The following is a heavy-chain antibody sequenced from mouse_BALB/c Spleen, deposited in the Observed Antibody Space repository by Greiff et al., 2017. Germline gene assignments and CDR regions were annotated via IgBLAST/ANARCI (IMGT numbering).Heavy chain of an antibody. CDR1: GYTFTSYW. CDR3: AMIYYGYDVAY. Sequence: LQQPGSELVRPGASVKLSCKASGYTFTSYWMHWVKQRHGQGLEWIGNIYPGSGSTNYDEKFKSKGTLTVDTSSSTAYMQLSSLTSEDSAVYFCAMIYYGYDVAYWGQGTLVTVSA. CDR2: IYPGSGST. D-gene: IGHD2-2*01. J-gene: IGHJ3*01. V-gene: IGHV1S22*01.